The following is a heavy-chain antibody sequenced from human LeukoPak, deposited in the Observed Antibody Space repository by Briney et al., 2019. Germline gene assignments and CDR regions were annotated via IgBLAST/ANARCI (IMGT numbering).Heavy chain of an antibody. CDR2: INHSGNT. D-gene: IGHD1-26*01. CDR3: ARVGESYYGGRTLDY. J-gene: IGHJ4*02. Sequence: SETLSLTCAVYGESFSIYYYSWIRQPPGKGLEWIGEINHSGNTNYNPSLKSRVTISVDTSKNQFSLRLSSLTAADTAVYYCARVGESYYGGRTLDYWGQGTLVTVSS. CDR1: GESFSIYY. V-gene: IGHV4-34*01.